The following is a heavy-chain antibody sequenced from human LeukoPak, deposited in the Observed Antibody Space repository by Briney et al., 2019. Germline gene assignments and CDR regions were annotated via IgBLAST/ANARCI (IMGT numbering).Heavy chain of an antibody. D-gene: IGHD3-10*01. Sequence: SETLSLTCAVYGGSFGGYYWSWIRQPPGKGLEWIGEINHSGSTNYNPSLKSRVTISVDTSKNQFSLKLSSVTAADTAVYYRARGPTYYYGSGSYRYWGQGTLVTVSS. CDR1: GGSFGGYY. V-gene: IGHV4-34*01. CDR3: ARGPTYYYGSGSYRY. J-gene: IGHJ4*02. CDR2: INHSGST.